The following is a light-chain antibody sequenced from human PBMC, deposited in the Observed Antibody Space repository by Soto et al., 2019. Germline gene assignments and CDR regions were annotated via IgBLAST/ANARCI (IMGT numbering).Light chain of an antibody. J-gene: IGKJ1*01. V-gene: IGKV3-15*01. Sequence: EIVMTQSPATLSVSPGERATLSCRASQSVSSNLAWYQQRPGQAPRLLIYGASTRATVIPARFSGSGSGTEFTLTISSLQSEDFAVYYCLQYDNWPWTFGQGTKVDIK. CDR2: GAS. CDR1: QSVSSN. CDR3: LQYDNWPWT.